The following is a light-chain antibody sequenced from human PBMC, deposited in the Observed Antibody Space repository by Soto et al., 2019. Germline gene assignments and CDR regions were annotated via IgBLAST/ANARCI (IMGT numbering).Light chain of an antibody. CDR3: QQLTARRFS. J-gene: IGKJ2*01. CDR2: GAS. Sequence: IQLTQSPSSLSASVGDRVSISCRASQGNNTFVAWYQQKSGKAPKHLIYGASTLQSGVQSRFSGSGSGTEFTLTISGLQPEDFATYYCQQLTARRFSFGQGTKLDIK. CDR1: QGNNTF. V-gene: IGKV1-9*01.